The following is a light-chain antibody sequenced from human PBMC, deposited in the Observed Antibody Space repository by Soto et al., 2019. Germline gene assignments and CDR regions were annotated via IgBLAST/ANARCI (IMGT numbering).Light chain of an antibody. Sequence: DIVMTQSPAPLSVAPGERVTFSCRSSQGVSRKLAWYQHKPGQAPRLLLSGASTGATGIPARFSGSGAGTEFTLTISSLQSEDFLVYYCQQYNSWPPITLGQGTRLEIK. CDR2: GAS. V-gene: IGKV3-15*01. J-gene: IGKJ5*01. CDR3: QQYNSWPPIT. CDR1: QGVSRK.